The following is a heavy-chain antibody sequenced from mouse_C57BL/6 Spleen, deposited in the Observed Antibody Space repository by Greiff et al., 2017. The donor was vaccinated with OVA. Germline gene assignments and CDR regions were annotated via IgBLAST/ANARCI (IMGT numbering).Heavy chain of an antibody. Sequence: QVQLQQPGAELVKPGASVKMSCKASGYTFTSYWITWVKQRPGQGLEWIGVIYPGSGSTNYNEKFKSKATLTVDTSSSTAYMQLSSLTSEDSAVYYCARRGYDYDGFAYWGQGTLVTVSA. CDR2: IYPGSGST. CDR3: ARRGYDYDGFAY. D-gene: IGHD2-4*01. J-gene: IGHJ3*01. CDR1: GYTFTSYW. V-gene: IGHV1-55*01.